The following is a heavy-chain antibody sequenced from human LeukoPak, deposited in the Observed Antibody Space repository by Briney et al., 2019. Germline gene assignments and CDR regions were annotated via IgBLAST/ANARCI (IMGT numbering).Heavy chain of an antibody. CDR3: ARVVEGAFDI. Sequence: ASVKVSCKSSGYTFTTYGISWVRQAPGQGLEWMGWISAYNDNTNYAQKFQGRVTMTTDTSTSTAYMELRSLRSDDTAVYHCARVVEGAFDIWGQGTMVTVSS. CDR2: ISAYNDNT. J-gene: IGHJ3*02. CDR1: GYTFTTYG. V-gene: IGHV1-18*01. D-gene: IGHD2-2*01.